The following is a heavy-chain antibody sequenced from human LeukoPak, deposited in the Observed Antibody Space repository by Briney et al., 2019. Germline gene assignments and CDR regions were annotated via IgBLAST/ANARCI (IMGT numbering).Heavy chain of an antibody. CDR3: ARVPVRRYCSSTSCPGVFDY. CDR1: GGSFSGYY. J-gene: IGHJ4*02. Sequence: PSETLSLTCAVYGGSFSGYYWSWIRQPPGKGLEWIGEINHSGSTYYNPSLKSRVTISVDTSKNQFSLKLSSVTAADTAVYYCARVPVRRYCSSTSCPGVFDYWGQGTLVTVSS. D-gene: IGHD2-2*01. V-gene: IGHV4-34*01. CDR2: INHSGST.